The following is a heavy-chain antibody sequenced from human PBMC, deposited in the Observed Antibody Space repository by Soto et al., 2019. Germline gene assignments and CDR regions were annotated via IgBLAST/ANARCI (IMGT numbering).Heavy chain of an antibody. CDR3: ARSTIDHRNLRRLYNWFDP. Sequence: ASVKVSCKASGYTFTGYHMHWVRQAPGQGLEWMGSITPHRGGTTNAQNFPRWLTMTRDTPISTAYMALSRLRSADTAVYYCARSTIDHRNLRRLYNWFDPRGQGPLLTVSS. CDR2: ITPHRGGT. D-gene: IGHD2-21*02. CDR1: GYTFTGYH. V-gene: IGHV1-2*04. J-gene: IGHJ5*02.